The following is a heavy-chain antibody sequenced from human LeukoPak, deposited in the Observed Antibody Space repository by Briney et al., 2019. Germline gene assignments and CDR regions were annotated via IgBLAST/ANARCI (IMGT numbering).Heavy chain of an antibody. Sequence: QSGGSLRLSCAVSGFTFSSYAMSWVRQAPGKGLDWVSAISASGGSTSYADSVKGRFTISRDNSKNTLYLQMNSLRAVDTAVYYCASQTSGYSGYSSHYWGQGTLVTVSS. D-gene: IGHD5-12*01. CDR3: ASQTSGYSGYSSHY. V-gene: IGHV3-23*01. CDR2: ISASGGST. J-gene: IGHJ4*02. CDR1: GFTFSSYA.